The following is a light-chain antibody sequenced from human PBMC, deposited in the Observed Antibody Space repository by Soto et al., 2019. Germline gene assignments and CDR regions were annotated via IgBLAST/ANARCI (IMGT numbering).Light chain of an antibody. V-gene: IGKV1-5*01. CDR3: QQYNTFWT. J-gene: IGKJ1*01. Sequence: DIQMTQSPSTLSAFVGDRVTITCRASQGISSWLAWYQQKPGKAPKLLIYDVSNLESGVPSRFTGSGSGTEFTLTISSLQPDDFATYYCQQYNTFWTFGQGTKVDIK. CDR2: DVS. CDR1: QGISSW.